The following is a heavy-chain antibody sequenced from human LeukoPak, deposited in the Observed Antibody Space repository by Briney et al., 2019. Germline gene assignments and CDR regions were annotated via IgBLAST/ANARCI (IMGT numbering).Heavy chain of an antibody. D-gene: IGHD3-10*01. Sequence: GGSLRLSCAASGFTFSSYAMSWVRQAPGKGLEWVSAISGSGGSTYYADSVKGRFTISRDNSKNTLYPQMNSLRAEDTAVYYCAKFYYYGSGRTDYWGQGTLVTVSS. V-gene: IGHV3-23*01. CDR3: AKFYYYGSGRTDY. CDR1: GFTFSSYA. CDR2: ISGSGGST. J-gene: IGHJ4*02.